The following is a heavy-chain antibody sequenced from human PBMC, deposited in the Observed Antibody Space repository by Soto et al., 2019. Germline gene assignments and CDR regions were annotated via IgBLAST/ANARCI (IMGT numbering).Heavy chain of an antibody. V-gene: IGHV3-23*01. J-gene: IGHJ4*02. D-gene: IGHD3-10*01. CDR3: AKALYGGFTY. Sequence: EVRLLESGGGLVQPGGSLRLSCAASGFTFSVYAMSWVRQAPGKGLEWGSGISGSGDSTQYADSVKGRFTVSRDNSKSMLYLQTNSRRAEDTAIYYCAKALYGGFTYWGQGTLVTVSS. CDR1: GFTFSVYA. CDR2: ISGSGDST.